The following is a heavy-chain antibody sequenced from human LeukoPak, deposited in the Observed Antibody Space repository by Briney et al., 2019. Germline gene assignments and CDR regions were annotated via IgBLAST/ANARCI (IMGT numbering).Heavy chain of an antibody. Sequence: PSQTLSLTCTVSGGSINNRNYFWSWIRQHPGEGLEWIGYINYSGSTYYNPSLKSRVTISVDTSKNQFSLELNSVTAADTAVYHCARTYYDILTGSTLNYFDYWGQGTLVTVSS. V-gene: IGHV4-31*03. J-gene: IGHJ4*02. CDR2: INYSGST. D-gene: IGHD3-9*01. CDR1: GGSINNRNYF. CDR3: ARTYYDILTGSTLNYFDY.